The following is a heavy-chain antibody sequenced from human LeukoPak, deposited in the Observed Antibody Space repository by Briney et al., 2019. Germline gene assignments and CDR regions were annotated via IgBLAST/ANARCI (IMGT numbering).Heavy chain of an antibody. CDR3: ARAVVTATTYYFDY. CDR2: INPNSGGT. D-gene: IGHD2-21*02. J-gene: IGHJ4*02. CDR1: GYTFTGYY. Sequence: ASVTVSFKASGYTFTGYYMHWVRQAPGQGLEWMGWINPNSGGTNYVQKFQGRVIMTRDTSISTAYMELSRLRSDDTAVYYCARAVVTATTYYFDYWGQGTLVTVSS. V-gene: IGHV1-2*02.